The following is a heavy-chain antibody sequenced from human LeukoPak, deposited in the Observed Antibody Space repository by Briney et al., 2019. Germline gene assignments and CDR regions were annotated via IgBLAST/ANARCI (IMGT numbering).Heavy chain of an antibody. CDR3: AKDRDYGGKYFDY. D-gene: IGHD4-23*01. CDR1: GFTVSSNY. J-gene: IGHJ4*02. CDR2: IYSGGST. V-gene: IGHV3-53*05. Sequence: PGGSLRLSCAASGFTVSSNYMSWVRQAPGKGLEWVSVIYSGGSTYYADSVKGRFTISRDNSKNTLYLQMNSLRAEDTAVYYCAKDRDYGGKYFDYWGQGTLVTVSS.